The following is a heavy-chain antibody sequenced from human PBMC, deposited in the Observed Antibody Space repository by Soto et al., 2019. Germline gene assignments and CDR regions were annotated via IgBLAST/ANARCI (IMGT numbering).Heavy chain of an antibody. V-gene: IGHV2-70*04. Sequence: SGPTLVNPTQILTLTCTFSGFSLSNSGMRVSWIRQPPGKALEWLARIDWDDDKFYSTSLKTRLTISKDTSRNQVVLTMTNMDVVDTATYLCARMDYYYHSSGSHYNDFWGQGTLVTVSS. CDR3: ARMDYYYHSSGSHYNDF. J-gene: IGHJ4*02. CDR2: IDWDDDK. CDR1: GFSLSNSGMR. D-gene: IGHD3-22*01.